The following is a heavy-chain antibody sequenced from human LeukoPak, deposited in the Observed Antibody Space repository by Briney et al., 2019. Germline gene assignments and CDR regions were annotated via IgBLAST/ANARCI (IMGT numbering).Heavy chain of an antibody. J-gene: IGHJ6*02. CDR2: IYPGDSET. V-gene: IGHV5-51*01. CDR3: ATWGRNGYFGMDV. Sequence: GESLKISCRWSGDSFRNSWIGWVRQVTGKGPDWVGVIYPGDSETRYSPSFQGHVTISVDKSLSVAYLQWSSLKASDSAFDYCATWGRNGYFGMDVWGQGTTVIVS. CDR1: GDSFRNSW. D-gene: IGHD1-1*01.